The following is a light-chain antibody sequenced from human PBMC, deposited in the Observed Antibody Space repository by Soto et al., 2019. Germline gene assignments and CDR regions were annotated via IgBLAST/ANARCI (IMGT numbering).Light chain of an antibody. CDR2: GAS. CDR3: QQSYRSSYT. Sequence: IQMTQSPSSLSASVGDSVTVACRASQSINIYLNWYQHKPVKAPTLLIYGASSLQSGVPSRFTGGGSRTDFTLTISSLQPEDFATYYCQQSYRSSYTFGQGTKLEIK. CDR1: QSINIY. J-gene: IGKJ2*01. V-gene: IGKV1-39*01.